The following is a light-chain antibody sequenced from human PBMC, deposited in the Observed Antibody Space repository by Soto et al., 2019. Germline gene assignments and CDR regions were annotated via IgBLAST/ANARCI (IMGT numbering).Light chain of an antibody. Sequence: EIVVTQSPATLSLSPGERATLSCRASQSVSIYLAWYQQRPGQAPRLLIYDASNRATGIPARFSGSGSGTDFTLTISSLEPEDFAVYYCQQRSNWPPITFGQGTRLEI. V-gene: IGKV3-11*01. J-gene: IGKJ5*01. CDR3: QQRSNWPPIT. CDR2: DAS. CDR1: QSVSIY.